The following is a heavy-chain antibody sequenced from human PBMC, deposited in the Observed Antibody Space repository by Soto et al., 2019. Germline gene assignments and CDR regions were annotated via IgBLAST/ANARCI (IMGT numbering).Heavy chain of an antibody. V-gene: IGHV3-33*01. CDR2: IWYDGSNK. D-gene: IGHD2-2*01. CDR1: GFTFSSYG. Sequence: GGSLRLSCAASGFTFSSYGMHWVRQAPGKGLEWVAVIWYDGSNKYYADSVKGRFTISRDNSKNTLYLQMNSLRAEDTAVYYCARVRLRYCSSTSCYSSDYWGQGTLVTVSS. CDR3: ARVRLRYCSSTSCYSSDY. J-gene: IGHJ4*02.